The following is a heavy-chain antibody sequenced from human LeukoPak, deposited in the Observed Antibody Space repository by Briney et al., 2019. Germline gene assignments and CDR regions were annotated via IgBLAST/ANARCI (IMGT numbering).Heavy chain of an antibody. Sequence: GGSLRLSCAASGFTFSSYAMHWVRQAPGKGLEWVAVISYDGNNKYYADSVKGRFTISRDNSKNTLYLQMNSLRAEDTAVYYCARGGHYYDSPQHHWGQGTLVTVSS. CDR3: ARGGHYYDSPQHH. D-gene: IGHD3-22*01. CDR2: ISYDGNNK. V-gene: IGHV3-30-3*01. J-gene: IGHJ1*01. CDR1: GFTFSSYA.